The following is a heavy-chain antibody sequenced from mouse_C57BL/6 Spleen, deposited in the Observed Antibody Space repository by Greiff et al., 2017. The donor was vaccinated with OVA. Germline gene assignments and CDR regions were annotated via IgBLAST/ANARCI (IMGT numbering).Heavy chain of an antibody. Sequence: QVQLQQPGAELVRPGSSVKLSCKASGYTFTSYWMDWVKQRPGQGLEWIGNIYPSDSETHYNQKFKDKATLTVDKSSSTAYMQLSSLTSEDSAVYYCARYYGNSYYAMDYWGQGTSVTVSS. D-gene: IGHD2-1*01. V-gene: IGHV1-61*01. CDR1: GYTFTSYW. J-gene: IGHJ4*01. CDR2: IYPSDSET. CDR3: ARYYGNSYYAMDY.